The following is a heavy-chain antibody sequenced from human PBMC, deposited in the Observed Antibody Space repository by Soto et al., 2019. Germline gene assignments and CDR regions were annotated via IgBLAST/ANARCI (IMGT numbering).Heavy chain of an antibody. V-gene: IGHV3-21*01. D-gene: IGHD3-3*01. CDR3: ARDYDFWSPGYYFDY. Sequence: GGSLRLSCAASGFTFSSYSMNWVRQAPGKGLEWVSSISSSSSYIYYADSVKGRFTISRDNAKNSLYLQMNSLRAEDTAVFYCARDYDFWSPGYYFDYWGQGTLVTVS. J-gene: IGHJ4*02. CDR1: GFTFSSYS. CDR2: ISSSSSYI.